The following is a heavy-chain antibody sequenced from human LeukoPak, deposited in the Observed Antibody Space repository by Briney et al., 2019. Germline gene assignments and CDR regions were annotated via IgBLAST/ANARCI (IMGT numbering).Heavy chain of an antibody. Sequence: GGSLRLSCAASGFTFSSYWMHWVRQAPGKGLVWVSRINSDGSSTSYADSVEGRFTISRDNAKNTLYLQMNSLRAEDTAVYYCATETIGRHYDYWGQGTLLTVSS. CDR2: INSDGSST. V-gene: IGHV3-74*01. J-gene: IGHJ4*02. CDR3: ATETIGRHYDY. CDR1: GFTFSSYW. D-gene: IGHD1-14*01.